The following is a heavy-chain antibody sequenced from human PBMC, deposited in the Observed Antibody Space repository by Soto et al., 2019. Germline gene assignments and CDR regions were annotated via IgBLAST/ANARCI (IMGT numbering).Heavy chain of an antibody. CDR1: GFTFSTYA. V-gene: IGHV3-23*01. D-gene: IGHD2-2*01. CDR3: AKYTSSRPYYYGMDV. CDR2: ISDSGGST. J-gene: IGHJ6*02. Sequence: GGSLRLSCAASGFTFSTYAMSWVRQAPGKGLEWVSTISDSGGSTYLGDSVKGRFTISRDNANNTVYLQMNSLSADDTAVYYCAKYTSSRPYYYGMDVWGQGTTVTVSS.